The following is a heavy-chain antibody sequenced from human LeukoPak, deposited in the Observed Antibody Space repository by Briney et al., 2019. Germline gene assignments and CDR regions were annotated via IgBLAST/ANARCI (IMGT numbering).Heavy chain of an antibody. D-gene: IGHD3-10*01. V-gene: IGHV3-53*01. CDR3: ARESGFGELFPFAFDI. J-gene: IGHJ3*02. CDR2: IYTGGDT. Sequence: GGSLRLSCAASGFSVSSNYMSWVRQAPGQGLEWVSVIYTGGDTYFADSVKGRFAISRDYSRNTVYLQMSSLRAEDTAVYYCARESGFGELFPFAFDIWGQGTVVTVSS. CDR1: GFSVSSNY.